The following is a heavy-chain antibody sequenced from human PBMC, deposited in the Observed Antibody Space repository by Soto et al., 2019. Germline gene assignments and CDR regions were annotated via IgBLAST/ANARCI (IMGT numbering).Heavy chain of an antibody. V-gene: IGHV3-30*18. Sequence: GGSLRLSCAASGFTFSSYGMHWVRQAPGKGLEWVAVISYDGSNKYYADSVKGRFTISRDNSKNTLYLQMNSLRAEDTAVYYCAKDSSGWQVYYYYYGMDVWGQGTTVTVSS. CDR3: AKDSSGWQVYYYYYGMDV. D-gene: IGHD6-19*01. J-gene: IGHJ6*02. CDR1: GFTFSSYG. CDR2: ISYDGSNK.